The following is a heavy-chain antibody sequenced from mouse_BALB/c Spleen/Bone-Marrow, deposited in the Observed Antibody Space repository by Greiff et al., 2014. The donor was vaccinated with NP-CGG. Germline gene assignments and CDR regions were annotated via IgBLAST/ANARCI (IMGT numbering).Heavy chain of an antibody. CDR1: GYTFTSYW. CDR3: ARGDPFDY. V-gene: IGHV1-87*01. Sequence: VQVVESGAELARPGASVKLSCKASGYTFTSYWMQWVKQRPGQGLEWIGAIYPGDGDTRYTQKFKGKATLTADKSSSTAYMQLSSLASEDSAVYYCARGDPFDYWGQGTTLTASS. J-gene: IGHJ2*01. CDR2: IYPGDGDT.